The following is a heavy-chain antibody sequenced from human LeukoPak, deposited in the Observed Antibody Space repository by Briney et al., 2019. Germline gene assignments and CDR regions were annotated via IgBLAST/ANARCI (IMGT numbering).Heavy chain of an antibody. J-gene: IGHJ4*02. CDR2: FYHSGIT. D-gene: IGHD6-6*01. V-gene: IGHV4-38-2*02. CDR1: GYSISSGYF. CDR3: ARGQQKYSRRDFDY. Sequence: RPSETLSLTCTVSGYSISSGYFWGWIRQPPGKGLEWIGSFYHSGITNYNPSLKSRVTISVDTSKNQFSLKLSSVTAADTAVYYCARGQQKYSRRDFDYWGQGTLVTVSS.